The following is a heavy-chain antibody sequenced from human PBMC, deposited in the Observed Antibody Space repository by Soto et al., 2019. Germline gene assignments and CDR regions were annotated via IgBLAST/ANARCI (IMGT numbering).Heavy chain of an antibody. V-gene: IGHV1-18*04. J-gene: IGHJ3*02. CDR1: GYTFTSYG. D-gene: IGHD3-3*01. CDR2: ISAYNGNT. Sequence: QVQLVQSGAEVKKPGASVKVSCKASGYTFTSYGISWVRQAPGQGLEWMGWISAYNGNTNYAQKLQGRVTMTTDTSTSTAYMELRSLRSDDTAVYYCARARTKRYHDSWSTGGAFDIWGQGTMVTVSS. CDR3: ARARTKRYHDSWSTGGAFDI.